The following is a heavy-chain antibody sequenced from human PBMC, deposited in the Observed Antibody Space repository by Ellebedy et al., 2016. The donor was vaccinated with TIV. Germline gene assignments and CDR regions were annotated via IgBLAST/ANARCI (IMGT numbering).Heavy chain of an antibody. J-gene: IGHJ3*01. CDR3: ARGGGDRPHALDV. CDR2: IYYSGPT. CDR1: GGSMISDDHP. Sequence: MPSETLSLTCTVSGGSMISDDHPWSRVRQPPGQGPEWIGYIYYSGPTYYNPSLKHRPTMSVDKSKSQVSLKLTSVTAADTAVYYCARGGGDRPHALDVWGQGTKVTVSS. D-gene: IGHD3-10*01. V-gene: IGHV4-30-4*01.